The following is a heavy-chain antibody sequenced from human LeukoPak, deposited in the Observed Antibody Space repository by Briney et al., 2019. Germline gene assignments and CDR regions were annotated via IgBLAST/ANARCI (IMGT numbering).Heavy chain of an antibody. CDR2: IYSGGST. CDR1: GFTVSSNY. D-gene: IGHD5-24*01. V-gene: IGHV3-66*02. CDR3: ARERNGYNYNDAFDI. Sequence: PGGSLRLSCAASGFTVSSNYMSWVRQAPGKGLEWVSDIYSGGSTYYADSVKGRFTISRDNSKNTLYLQINSRRAEDTAVYYCARERNGYNYNDAFDIWGQGTMVTVSS. J-gene: IGHJ3*02.